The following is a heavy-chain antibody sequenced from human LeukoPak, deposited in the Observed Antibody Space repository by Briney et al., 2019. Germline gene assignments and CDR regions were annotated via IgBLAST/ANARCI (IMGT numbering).Heavy chain of an antibody. CDR1: GFTFSSYA. Sequence: GGSLRLSCAASGFTFSSYAMHWVRQAPGKGLDWVAVISYDGSNKYYADSVKGRFTISRDNSKNTLYLQVNSLRAEDTAVYYCARRGMAAAGTSLDYWGQGTLVTVSS. CDR2: ISYDGSNK. CDR3: ARRGMAAAGTSLDY. V-gene: IGHV3-30-3*01. D-gene: IGHD6-13*01. J-gene: IGHJ4*02.